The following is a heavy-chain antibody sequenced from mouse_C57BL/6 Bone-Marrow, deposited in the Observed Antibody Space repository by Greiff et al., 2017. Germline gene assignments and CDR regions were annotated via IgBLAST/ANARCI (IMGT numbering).Heavy chain of an antibody. CDR3: ARSYYGSRRFAY. D-gene: IGHD1-1*01. CDR1: GYTFTDYY. V-gene: IGHV1-19*01. Sequence: EVQLQQSGPVLVKPGASVKMSCTASGYTFTDYYMNWVKQSHGKSLEWIGVINPYNGGTSYNHTFKGKATLTIDKAYSTPYMELNSQTSEDYAVYYCARSYYGSRRFAYWGQGTLVTVSA. CDR2: INPYNGGT. J-gene: IGHJ3*01.